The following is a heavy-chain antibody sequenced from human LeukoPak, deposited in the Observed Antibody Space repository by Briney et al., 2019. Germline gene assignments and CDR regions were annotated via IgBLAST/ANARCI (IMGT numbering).Heavy chain of an antibody. V-gene: IGHV4-4*02. CDR2: IYSSGST. CDR1: GGSISTDNW. Sequence: SETLSLTCAVSGGSISTDNWWSWVRQPPGKGLEWIGSIYSSGSTYYNPSLKSRVTISVDTSKNQFSLKLSSVTAADTAVYYCARSGSGYLRYYFDYWGQGTLVTVSS. CDR3: ARSGSGYLRYYFDY. D-gene: IGHD5-12*01. J-gene: IGHJ4*02.